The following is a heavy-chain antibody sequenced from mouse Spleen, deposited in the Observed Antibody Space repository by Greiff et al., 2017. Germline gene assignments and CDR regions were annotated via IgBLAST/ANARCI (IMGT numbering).Heavy chain of an antibody. CDR1: GFTFSSYA. D-gene: IGHD1-2*01. J-gene: IGHJ2*01. CDR3: ARHEITTATFDY. Sequence: EVKVVESGGGLVKPGGSLKLSCAASGFTFSSYAMSWVRQTPEKRLEWVATISSGGGNTYYPDSVKGRFTISRDNAKNTLYLQMSSLKSEDTAMYYCARHEITTATFDYWGQGTTLTVSS. CDR2: ISSGGGNT. V-gene: IGHV5-9*04.